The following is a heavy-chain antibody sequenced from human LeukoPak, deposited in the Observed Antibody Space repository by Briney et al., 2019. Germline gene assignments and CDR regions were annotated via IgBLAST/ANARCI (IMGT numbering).Heavy chain of an antibody. Sequence: SETLSLTCGVSNYSISSGYFWGWVRQSRGKGLEGIGSISHSGSTYYNPSLESRVTISLGTSKNQFSLKLGSVTAADTAVYFCARGPYTNTHYIDPWGQGTQVTVTS. CDR1: NYSISSGYF. CDR2: ISHSGST. D-gene: IGHD2-8*01. V-gene: IGHV4-38-2*01. CDR3: ARGPYTNTHYIDP. J-gene: IGHJ5*02.